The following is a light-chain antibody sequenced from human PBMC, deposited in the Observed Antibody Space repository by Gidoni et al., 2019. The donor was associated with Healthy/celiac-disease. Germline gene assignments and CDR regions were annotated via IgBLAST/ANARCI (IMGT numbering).Light chain of an antibody. CDR3: SSYTSSSTLDVV. V-gene: IGLV2-14*01. Sequence: QSALTQPASVSGSPGQSITISCTGTSSDVGGSNYVSWYQQPPGKAPKLMIYDVSNRPSGVSNRFSGSKSGNTASLTISGLQAEDEADYYCSSYTSSSTLDVVFGGGTKLTVL. J-gene: IGLJ2*01. CDR1: SSDVGGSNY. CDR2: DVS.